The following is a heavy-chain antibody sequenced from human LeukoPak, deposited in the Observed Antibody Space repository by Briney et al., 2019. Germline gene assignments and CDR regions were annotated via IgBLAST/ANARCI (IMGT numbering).Heavy chain of an antibody. CDR3: ARPSRELYYDFWSPSPYGMDV. CDR2: IIPILGIA. CDR1: GYTFISYG. V-gene: IGHV1-69*04. Sequence: SVKVSCKASGYTFISYGISWVRQAPGQGLEWMGRIIPILGIANYAQKFQGRVTITADKSTSTAYMELSSLRSEDTAVYYCARPSRELYYDFWSPSPYGMDVWGQGTTVTVSS. D-gene: IGHD3-3*01. J-gene: IGHJ6*02.